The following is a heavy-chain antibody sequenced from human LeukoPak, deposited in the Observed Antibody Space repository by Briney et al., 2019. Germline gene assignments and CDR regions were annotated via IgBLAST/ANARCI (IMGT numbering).Heavy chain of an antibody. CDR2: IYYSGST. V-gene: IGHV4-39*01. J-gene: IGHJ5*02. D-gene: IGHD2-2*01. Sequence: SETLSLTCTVSGGSISSSSYYWGWIRQPPGKGLEWIGSIYYSGSTYYNPSLKSRVTISVDASKNQFSLKLSSVTAADTAVYYYAGHSRGVVPGDWFDPWGQGTLVTVSS. CDR1: GGSISSSSYY. CDR3: AGHSRGVVPGDWFDP.